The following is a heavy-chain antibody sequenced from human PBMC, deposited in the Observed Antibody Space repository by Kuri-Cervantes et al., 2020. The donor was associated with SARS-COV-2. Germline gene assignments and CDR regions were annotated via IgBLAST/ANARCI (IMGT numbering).Heavy chain of an antibody. CDR3: ARDLRLGKSLDY. CDR1: GFTFSAYT. V-gene: IGHV3-21*01. J-gene: IGHJ4*02. Sequence: GESLKISCVASGFTFSAYTLNWVRQAPGKGLEWVSSITRSSVYISYADSLKGRFTISRDNAKNSLYLQMSSLRAEDTAVYYCARDLRLGKSLDYWGQGTLVTVSS. D-gene: IGHD7-27*01. CDR2: ITRSSVYI.